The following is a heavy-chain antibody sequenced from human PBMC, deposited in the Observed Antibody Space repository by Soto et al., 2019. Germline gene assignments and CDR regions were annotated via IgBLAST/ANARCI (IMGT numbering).Heavy chain of an antibody. J-gene: IGHJ3*02. CDR2: IYPGDSDT. CDR1: GYSFTNYW. V-gene: IGHV5-51*01. Sequence: GESRKISCKGSGYSFTNYWIGWVRQMPGKGLEWMGIIYPGDSDTRYRPSFQGQGIISADTSLSTAYLQWNRLKASDTAMYYCARRGGGLYPSDIWGPGTMLTVSS. D-gene: IGHD3-16*02. CDR3: ARRGGGLYPSDI.